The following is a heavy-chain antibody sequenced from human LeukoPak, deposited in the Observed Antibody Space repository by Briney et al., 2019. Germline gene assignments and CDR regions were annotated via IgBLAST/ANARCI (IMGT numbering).Heavy chain of an antibody. CDR3: AKVPTSYYDSTGYPKGWFNT. CDR1: GFTFSDYA. CDR2: LRGNGGST. V-gene: IGHV3-23*01. J-gene: IGHJ5*02. Sequence: GGSLRLSCAASGFTFSDYAMSWVRQAPGKGLEWVSGLRGNGGSTYYADSVKGRFTTSRDNSKNTLFLQMNSLRAEDTAIYYCAKVPTSYYDSTGYPKGWFNTWGQGTLVTVSP. D-gene: IGHD3-22*01.